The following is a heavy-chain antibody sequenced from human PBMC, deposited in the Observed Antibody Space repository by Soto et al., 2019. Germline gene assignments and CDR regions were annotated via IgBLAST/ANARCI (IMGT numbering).Heavy chain of an antibody. CDR2: IKQDGSEK. Sequence: GGSLRLSCAASGFTFSSYWMSWVRQAPGKGLEWVANIKQDGSEKYYVDSVKGRFTISRDNAKNSLYLQMNSLRAEDTAVYYCAGGDTAMPMNYYYGMDVWGQGTTVTVSS. V-gene: IGHV3-7*03. J-gene: IGHJ6*02. CDR1: GFTFSSYW. CDR3: AGGDTAMPMNYYYGMDV. D-gene: IGHD5-18*01.